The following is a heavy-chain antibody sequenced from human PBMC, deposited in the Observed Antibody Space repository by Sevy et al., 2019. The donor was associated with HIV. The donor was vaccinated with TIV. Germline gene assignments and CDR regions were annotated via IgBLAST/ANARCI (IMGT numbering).Heavy chain of an antibody. CDR3: ARQRRIAAMVYYYGMDV. J-gene: IGHJ6*02. CDR1: GYTFTSYG. Sequence: ASVKVSCKASGYTFTSYGISWVRQAPGQGLEWMGWISAYNGNTNYAQKLQGRVTMTTDTSTSTAYMGLRGLRSDDTAVYYCARQRRIAAMVYYYGMDVWGQGTTVTVSS. V-gene: IGHV1-18*01. CDR2: ISAYNGNT. D-gene: IGHD5-18*01.